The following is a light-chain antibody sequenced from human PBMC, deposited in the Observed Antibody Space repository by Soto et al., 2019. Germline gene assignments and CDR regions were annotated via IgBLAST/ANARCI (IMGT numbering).Light chain of an antibody. Sequence: DIQMTQSPSSLSASVGDRVTITCRASQTISTYLSWYQQKSGKAPKLLIYAASTLQSGVPSRFSGSGSGTDFTLTISSLQPEDFATYHCQQSYSSPRTFGQGTKVAIK. V-gene: IGKV1-39*01. CDR1: QTISTY. CDR3: QQSYSSPRT. CDR2: AAS. J-gene: IGKJ1*01.